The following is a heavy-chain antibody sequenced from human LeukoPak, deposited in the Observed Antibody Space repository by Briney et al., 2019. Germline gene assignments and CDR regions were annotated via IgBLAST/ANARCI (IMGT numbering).Heavy chain of an antibody. CDR3: ARRWNYGRNYYIDV. CDR2: INDSGRT. Sequence: SETLSLTRAVYGGSFSNYYWSWIRQPPGKGLEWIGEINDSGRTNYNPSLMSRVTVSVDTSKNQFSLRLTSVTATDTAVYYCARRWNYGRNYYIDVWGNGATVSVSS. J-gene: IGHJ6*03. D-gene: IGHD1-7*01. V-gene: IGHV4-34*01. CDR1: GGSFSNYY.